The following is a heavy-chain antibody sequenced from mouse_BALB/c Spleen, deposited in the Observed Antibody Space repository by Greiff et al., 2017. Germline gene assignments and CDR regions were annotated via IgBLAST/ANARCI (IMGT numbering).Heavy chain of an antibody. J-gene: IGHJ2*01. CDR3: ARSYDGYCDY. Sequence: VKLMESGAELAKPGASVKMSCKASGYTFTSYWMHWVKQRPGQGLEWIGYINPSTGYTEYNQKFKDKATLTADKSSSTAYMQLSSLTSEDSAVYYCARSYDGYCDYWGQGTTLTVSS. CDR2: INPSTGYT. V-gene: IGHV1-7*01. CDR1: GYTFTSYW. D-gene: IGHD2-3*01.